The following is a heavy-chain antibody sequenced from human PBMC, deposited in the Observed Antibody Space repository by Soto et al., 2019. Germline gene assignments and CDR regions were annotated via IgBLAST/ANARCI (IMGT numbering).Heavy chain of an antibody. CDR3: ARALDFISAY. J-gene: IGHJ4*01. V-gene: IGHV3-7*03. CDR2: INTDGSQM. CDR1: GFRFNTYW. D-gene: IGHD1-1*01. Sequence: PGGSLRLSCVASGFRFNTYWMRWVRQAPGEGLEWLAHINTDGSQMFYVDSITDRFTVSRDNAKNSVYLQMKSVRVADTAVYYCARALDFISAYWGHGTMATVSS.